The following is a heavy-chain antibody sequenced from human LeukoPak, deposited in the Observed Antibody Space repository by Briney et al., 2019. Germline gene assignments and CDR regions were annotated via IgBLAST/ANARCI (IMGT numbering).Heavy chain of an antibody. D-gene: IGHD2-2*01. J-gene: IGHJ5*02. V-gene: IGHV1-69*13. CDR1: GGTFSSYA. Sequence: SVKVSCKASGGTFSSYAISWVRQAPGQGLEWMGGIIPIFGTANYAQKFQGRVTITADESTSTAYMELSSLRSEDTAVYYCAREGVVVVPAARHNWFDPWGQGTLVTVSS. CDR3: AREGVVVVPAARHNWFDP. CDR2: IIPIFGTA.